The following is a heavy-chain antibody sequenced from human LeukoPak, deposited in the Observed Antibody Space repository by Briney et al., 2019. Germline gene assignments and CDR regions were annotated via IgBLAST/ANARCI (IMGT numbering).Heavy chain of an antibody. D-gene: IGHD6-19*01. J-gene: IGHJ4*02. Sequence: PSETLSLTCTVAGGSISSYYWSWIRQPPGKGLEWIGYIYYSGSTNYNPSLKSRVTISVDTSKNQFSLKLSSVTAADTEVYYCARVSVAGPNFDYGGQGTLVTLSS. CDR3: ARVSVAGPNFDY. CDR2: IYYSGST. V-gene: IGHV4-59*01. CDR1: GGSISSYY.